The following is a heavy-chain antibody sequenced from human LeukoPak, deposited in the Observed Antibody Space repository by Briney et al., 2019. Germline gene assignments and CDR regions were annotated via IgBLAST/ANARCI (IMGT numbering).Heavy chain of an antibody. Sequence: SQTLSLTCTVSGGSISSGSYYWSWIRQPAGKGLEWIGRIYTSVSTNYNPSLKSRVTISVDTSKNQFSLKLSSVTAADTAVYYCATGYYDILTGYSNDYAFDIWGQGTMVTVSS. CDR3: ATGYYDILTGYSNDYAFDI. J-gene: IGHJ3*02. CDR2: IYTSVST. D-gene: IGHD3-9*01. CDR1: GGSISSGSYY. V-gene: IGHV4-61*02.